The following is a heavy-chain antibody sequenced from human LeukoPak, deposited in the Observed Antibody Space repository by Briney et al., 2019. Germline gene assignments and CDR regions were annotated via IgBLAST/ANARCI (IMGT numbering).Heavy chain of an antibody. Sequence: PSETLSLTCAVYGGSFSGYYWSWIRQPPGKGLEWIGEINHSGSTNYNPSLKSRVTISVDTSKNQFSLKLSSVTAADTAVYYCARFVAVAGSPFDYWGQGTLVTVSS. J-gene: IGHJ4*02. CDR3: ARFVAVAGSPFDY. V-gene: IGHV4-34*01. CDR1: GGSFSGYY. D-gene: IGHD6-19*01. CDR2: INHSGST.